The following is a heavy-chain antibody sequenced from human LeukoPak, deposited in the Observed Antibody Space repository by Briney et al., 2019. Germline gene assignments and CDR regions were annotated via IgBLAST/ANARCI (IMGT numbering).Heavy chain of an antibody. D-gene: IGHD3-10*01. Sequence: PSQTLSLTCTVSGGSISSGDYYWSWIRQPPGKGLEWIGYIYYSGGTYYNPSLKSRVTISVDTSKNQFSLKLSSVTAADTAVYYCARSLLWFGELFRFDPWGQGTLVTVSS. CDR3: ARSLLWFGELFRFDP. J-gene: IGHJ5*02. CDR1: GGSISSGDYY. V-gene: IGHV4-30-4*01. CDR2: IYYSGGT.